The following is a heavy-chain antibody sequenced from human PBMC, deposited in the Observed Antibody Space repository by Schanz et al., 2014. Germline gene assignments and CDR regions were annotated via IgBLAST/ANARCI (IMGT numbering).Heavy chain of an antibody. Sequence: EVQLVESGGGLVQPGGSLRLSCAASGFTFSTFAMHWVRQAPGKGLEWVANIKEDGSVKDYVDSVKGRFTISRDNAKNSLYLQMNSLRAEDTAVYYCVSVYDSSGYVSFNYWGQGTLVTVSS. CDR3: VSVYDSSGYVSFNY. D-gene: IGHD3-22*01. V-gene: IGHV3-7*01. CDR1: GFTFSTFA. CDR2: IKEDGSVK. J-gene: IGHJ4*02.